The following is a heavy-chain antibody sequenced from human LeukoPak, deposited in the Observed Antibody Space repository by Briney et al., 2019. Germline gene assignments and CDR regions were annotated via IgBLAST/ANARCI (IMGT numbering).Heavy chain of an antibody. CDR3: ARGARAGYNLEPFDY. D-gene: IGHD5-24*01. J-gene: IGHJ4*02. Sequence: TSETLSLTCTVSGGSISSSSYYWGWIRQPPGKGLEWIGSIDYSGRTYYNPSLKSRVTISVDTSKNQFSLKLSSVTAADTAVYYCARGARAGYNLEPFDYWGQGTLVTVSS. CDR2: IDYSGRT. V-gene: IGHV4-39*01. CDR1: GGSISSSSYY.